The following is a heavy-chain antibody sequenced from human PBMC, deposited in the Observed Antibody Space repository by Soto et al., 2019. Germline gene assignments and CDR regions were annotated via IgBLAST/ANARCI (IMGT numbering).Heavy chain of an antibody. Sequence: EVQLVESGGGLIQPGGSLRLSCAVSGFTVSNNYMSWVRQAPGKGLEGVSVIYSGGYTAYGDSVKGRFTISRDNSKNTPYLPKKSPGGGPPALYSWGTPPGGGGYWGQGTLVTVSS. V-gene: IGHV3-53*01. CDR2: IYSGGYT. CDR3: GTPPGGGGY. J-gene: IGHJ4*02. D-gene: IGHD3-10*01. CDR1: GFTVSNNY.